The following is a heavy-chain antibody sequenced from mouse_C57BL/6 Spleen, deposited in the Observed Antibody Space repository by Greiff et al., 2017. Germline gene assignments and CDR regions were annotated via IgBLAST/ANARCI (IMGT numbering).Heavy chain of an antibody. J-gene: IGHJ1*03. CDR3: ARATDYGSSYRYCDV. Sequence: QVQLQQSGAELARPGASVKLSCKASGYTFTSYGISWVKQRTGQGLEWIGEIYPRSGNTYYNEKFKGKATLTADKSSSTAYMELRSLTSEDSAVYFCARATDYGSSYRYCDVWGTGTTVTVSS. V-gene: IGHV1-81*01. CDR2: IYPRSGNT. CDR1: GYTFTSYG. D-gene: IGHD1-1*01.